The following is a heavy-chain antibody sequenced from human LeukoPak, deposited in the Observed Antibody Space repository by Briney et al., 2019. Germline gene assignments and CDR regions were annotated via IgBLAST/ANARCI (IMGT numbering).Heavy chain of an antibody. D-gene: IGHD6-13*01. CDR2: IKQDGSAK. V-gene: IGHV3-7*04. CDR3: VRQYNSSWLQCFDY. Sequence: PGGSLRLSCAAAGLTFSDYWMTWVRQAPGKGLEWVANIKQDGSAKYYVDSVQGRFTISRDNAKNSLYLQMNSLRAEDTAIYYCVRQYNSSWLQCFDYWRQGTLVTVSS. J-gene: IGHJ4*02. CDR1: GLTFSDYW.